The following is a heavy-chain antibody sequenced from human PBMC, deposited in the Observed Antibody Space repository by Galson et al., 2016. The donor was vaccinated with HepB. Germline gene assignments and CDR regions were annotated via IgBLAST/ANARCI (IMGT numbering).Heavy chain of an antibody. D-gene: IGHD7-27*01. Sequence: PALVKPTQTLTLTCTFSGFSLNTGGKRVSWIRQPPGEALEWLARIDWDDEKFYSTSLKTRLTISKDTSKNQVVLTMTHMDPVDTATYYCAQNSNWGDSFAYWGQGTLVTVSS. CDR2: IDWDDEK. CDR1: GFSLNTGGKR. J-gene: IGHJ4*02. V-gene: IGHV2-70*04. CDR3: AQNSNWGDSFAY.